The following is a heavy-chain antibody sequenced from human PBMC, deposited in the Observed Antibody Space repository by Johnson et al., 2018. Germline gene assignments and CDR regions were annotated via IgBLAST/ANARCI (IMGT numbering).Heavy chain of an antibody. Sequence: QLVETGGGVVQPGRSLRLSCAASGFTLDDYAMHWVRQVPWKGLEWVSGISWNSRNIDYADSVKGRFTISRDNAKNSVSLQMESLRPEDTAFYYCARGAVAEKDAFDIWGQGTRVTVSS. V-gene: IGHV3-9*01. CDR3: ARGAVAEKDAFDI. D-gene: IGHD6-19*01. J-gene: IGHJ3*02. CDR2: ISWNSRNI. CDR1: GFTLDDYA.